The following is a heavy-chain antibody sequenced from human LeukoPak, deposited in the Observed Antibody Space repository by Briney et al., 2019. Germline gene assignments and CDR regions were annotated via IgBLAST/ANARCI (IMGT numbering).Heavy chain of an antibody. CDR1: GFIFRTYS. J-gene: IGHJ4*02. CDR3: AKDGQIVVVPAASDY. CDR2: ISNSGDAT. Sequence: GGSLRLSCVTSGFIFRTYSMTWVRQAPGKGLEWVSIISNSGDATFYADSVKGRFTISRDNSKNTLYLQMNSLRAEDTAVYYCAKDGQIVVVPAASDYWGQGTLVTVSS. V-gene: IGHV3-23*01. D-gene: IGHD2-2*01.